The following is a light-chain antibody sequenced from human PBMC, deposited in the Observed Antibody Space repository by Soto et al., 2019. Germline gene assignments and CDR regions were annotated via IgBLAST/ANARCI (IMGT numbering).Light chain of an antibody. Sequence: QSALTQPASVSGSPGQSITISCTGTSSDVGGYNYVSWYQQHPGKAPKLMIYEVSNRPSGVSNLFSGSKSGNTASLTISGLKDEDEDDYSCSSYTSSSTLVFGTGTQLTVL. CDR3: SSYTSSSTLV. J-gene: IGLJ7*01. CDR1: SSDVGGYNY. V-gene: IGLV2-14*01. CDR2: EVS.